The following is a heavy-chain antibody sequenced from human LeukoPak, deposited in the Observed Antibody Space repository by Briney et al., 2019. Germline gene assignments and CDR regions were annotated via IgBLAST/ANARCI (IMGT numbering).Heavy chain of an antibody. Sequence: GGSLRLSCTTSGLTFSTSGFNWVRQAPGKGLEWVASIGPTGFDRYHADSIKGRFTISRDNANNFLYLQMDRLRAEETAVYYCATETNGRHYDYWGQGTLLTVSS. V-gene: IGHV3-21*06. D-gene: IGHD1-14*01. CDR2: IGPTGFDR. CDR3: ATETNGRHYDY. J-gene: IGHJ4*02. CDR1: GLTFSTSG.